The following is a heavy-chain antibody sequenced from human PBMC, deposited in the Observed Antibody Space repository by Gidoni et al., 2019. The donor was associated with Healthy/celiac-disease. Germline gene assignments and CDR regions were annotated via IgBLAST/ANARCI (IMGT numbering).Heavy chain of an antibody. J-gene: IGHJ4*02. CDR1: GYTFTSYY. D-gene: IGHD6-13*01. Sequence: QVQLVQSGAEVKKPGASVKVSCKASGYTFTSYYMHWVRQAPGQGLEWMGIINPRGGRTSYAQKFQGRVTMTRDTSTSTVYMDLSSLRSEDTAVYYCASAKKGGGIAAAVGDYWGQGTLVTVSS. CDR3: ASAKKGGGIAAAVGDY. CDR2: INPRGGRT. V-gene: IGHV1-46*01.